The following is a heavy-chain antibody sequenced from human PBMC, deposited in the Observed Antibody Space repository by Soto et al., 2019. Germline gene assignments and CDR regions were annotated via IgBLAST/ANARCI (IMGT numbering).Heavy chain of an antibody. V-gene: IGHV3-7*01. J-gene: IGHJ5*02. CDR3: ARTPQLDYSTHSWFDP. CDR1: GFTFSNYW. D-gene: IGHD4-4*01. CDR2: IKEDGSVK. Sequence: GGSLRLSCAASGFTFSNYWMSWVRQAPGKGLEWVANIKEDGSVKYYVDSVKGRFTISRDNAKKSLYLQMNSLRAEDTAVYFCARTPQLDYSTHSWFDPWGQGTLVTVSS.